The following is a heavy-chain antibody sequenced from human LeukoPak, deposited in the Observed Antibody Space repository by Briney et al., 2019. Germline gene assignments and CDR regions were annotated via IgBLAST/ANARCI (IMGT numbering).Heavy chain of an antibody. J-gene: IGHJ6*03. CDR3: AQGPSRYDYYYYYYMDV. CDR1: GVTFEDYT. D-gene: IGHD5-12*01. CDR2: CSWDGGNT. V-gene: IGHV3-43*01. Sequence: GGSVRLSCAASGVTFEDYTMHWVRQAPGKGLDLVSLCSWDGGNTYYADSVKGRFTISRDNSKNSLYLQMNSLRTEDTALYYCAQGPSRYDYYYYYYMDVWGKGTTVTVSS.